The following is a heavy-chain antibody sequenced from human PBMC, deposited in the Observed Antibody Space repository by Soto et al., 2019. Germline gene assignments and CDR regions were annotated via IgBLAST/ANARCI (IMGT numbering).Heavy chain of an antibody. CDR2: INTLSTTM. J-gene: IGHJ4*02. D-gene: IGHD3-22*01. CDR1: GFTFSGSS. Sequence: EVQLVESGGGLVQPGGSLRLSCAASGFTFSGSSMNWIRQAPGKGLEWISYINTLSTTMYYADSVKGRFGISRDNAKNSLYLQMNSLRADDTAIYYCTGGGVSSGPGYWGQGTLVTVSS. CDR3: TGGGVSSGPGY. V-gene: IGHV3-48*01.